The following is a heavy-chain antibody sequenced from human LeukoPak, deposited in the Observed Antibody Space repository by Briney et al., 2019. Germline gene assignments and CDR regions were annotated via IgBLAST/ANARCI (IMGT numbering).Heavy chain of an antibody. Sequence: GGSLRLSCAASGFAFSSCGMHWVRQAPGKGLEGVAVIWFDGTNKYYADSVKGRFTISRDNSKNALYLQMNSLRAEDTAVCYCARRLYCSGANCYTGPDAFDLWGQGTMVTVSS. CDR3: ARRLYCSGANCYTGPDAFDL. J-gene: IGHJ3*01. CDR1: GFAFSSCG. D-gene: IGHD2-2*02. CDR2: IWFDGTNK. V-gene: IGHV3-33*01.